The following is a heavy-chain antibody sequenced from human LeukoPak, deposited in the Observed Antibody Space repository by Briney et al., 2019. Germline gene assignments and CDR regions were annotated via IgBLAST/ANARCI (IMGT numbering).Heavy chain of an antibody. Sequence: GGSLRLSCAASEFTFSSYVMNWVRQAPGRGLEWVSGIVGDGGSAYYADSVTGRFTIFRDNSKNTLYLQMNGLRDEDTAVYYCAKGGFGVYYFDHWGQGTLVTVSS. CDR3: AKGGFGVYYFDH. D-gene: IGHD3-10*01. J-gene: IGHJ4*02. CDR2: IVGDGGSA. V-gene: IGHV3-23*01. CDR1: EFTFSSYV.